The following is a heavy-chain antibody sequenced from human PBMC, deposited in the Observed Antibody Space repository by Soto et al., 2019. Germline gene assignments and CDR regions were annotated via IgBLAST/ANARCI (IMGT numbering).Heavy chain of an antibody. J-gene: IGHJ6*02. D-gene: IGHD2-15*01. CDR3: AKVRVGRSFYHWCAMDI. Sequence: QVQLVESGGGVVQPGKSLRLSCAASRFTFSSFGMHWVRQAPGKGLEWVAFISYAGSKKYYTDSVKGRFTISRDSSANTLSLQMNSLGAEDTAVYYCAKVRVGRSFYHWCAMDIWGQGTTVTVSS. V-gene: IGHV3-30*18. CDR1: RFTFSSFG. CDR2: ISYAGSKK.